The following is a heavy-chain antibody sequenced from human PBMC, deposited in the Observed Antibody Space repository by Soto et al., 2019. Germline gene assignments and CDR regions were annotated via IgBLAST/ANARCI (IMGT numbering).Heavy chain of an antibody. CDR2: ISYDGSNK. V-gene: IGHV3-30*18. Sequence: GGSLRLSCAASGFTFSSYGMHWVRQAPGKGLEWVAVISYDGSNKYYADSVKGRFTISRDNSKNTLYLQMNSLRAEDTAVYYCAKDRTSYYYDSSGYYYDGMFDYWGQGTLVTVSS. CDR3: AKDRTSYYYDSSGYYYDGMFDY. J-gene: IGHJ4*02. CDR1: GFTFSSYG. D-gene: IGHD3-22*01.